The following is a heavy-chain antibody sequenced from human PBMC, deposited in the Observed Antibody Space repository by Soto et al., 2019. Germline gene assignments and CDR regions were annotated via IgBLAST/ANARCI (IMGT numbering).Heavy chain of an antibody. CDR3: AMSTGELHFDY. J-gene: IGHJ4*02. CDR2: IYYSGST. D-gene: IGHD1-26*01. CDR1: GGSISSYY. Sequence: PSDTLSLTCTVSGGSISSYYWSWIRQPPGKGLEWIGYIYYSGSTNYNPSLKSRVTISVDTSKNQFSLKLSSVTAADTAVYYCAMSTGELHFDYWGQGTLVTVSS. V-gene: IGHV4-59*07.